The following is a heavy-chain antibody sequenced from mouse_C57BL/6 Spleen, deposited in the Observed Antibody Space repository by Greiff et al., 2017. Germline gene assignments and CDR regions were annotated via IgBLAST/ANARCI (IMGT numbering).Heavy chain of an antibody. CDR2: ISSGGDYI. J-gene: IGHJ3*01. CDR1: GFTFSSYA. CDR3: TRLDDYSAWFAY. D-gene: IGHD2-4*01. Sequence: EVKLVESGEGLVKPGGSLKLSCAASGFTFSSYAMSWVRQTPEKRLEWVAYISSGGDYIYYADTVKGRFTISRDNARNTLYLQMSSLKSEATAMYYCTRLDDYSAWFAYWGQGTLVTVSA. V-gene: IGHV5-9-1*02.